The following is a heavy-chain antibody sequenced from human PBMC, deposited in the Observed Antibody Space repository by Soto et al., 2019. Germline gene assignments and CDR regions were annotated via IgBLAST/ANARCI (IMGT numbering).Heavy chain of an antibody. V-gene: IGHV3-33*01. CDR2: IWYDGSNK. CDR3: AREDSSGWMRAFDI. J-gene: IGHJ3*02. CDR1: GFTFSSYG. D-gene: IGHD6-19*01. Sequence: GESLKISCAASGFTFSSYGMHWVRQAPGKGLEWVAVIWYDGSNKYYADSVKGRFTISRDNSKNTLYLQMNSLRAEDTAVYYCAREDSSGWMRAFDIWGQGTMVTVSS.